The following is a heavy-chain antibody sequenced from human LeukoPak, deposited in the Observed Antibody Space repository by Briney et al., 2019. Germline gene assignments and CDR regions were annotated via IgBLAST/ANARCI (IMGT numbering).Heavy chain of an antibody. J-gene: IGHJ5*02. V-gene: IGHV1-2*02. CDR3: ARGSVVVVAAMRWFDP. D-gene: IGHD2-15*01. CDR2: INPNSGGT. Sequence: ASVKVSCKASGYTFTGYYMHWVRQAPGQGLEWMGWINPNSGGTNYAQKFQGRVTMTRDTSISTAYMELSRLRSDDTAVYYCARGSVVVVAAMRWFDPWGQGTLVTVSS. CDR1: GYTFTGYY.